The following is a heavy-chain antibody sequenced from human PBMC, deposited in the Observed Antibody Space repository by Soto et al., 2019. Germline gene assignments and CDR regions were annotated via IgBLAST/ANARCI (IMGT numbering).Heavy chain of an antibody. CDR1: GFTFSSYG. V-gene: IGHV3-30*18. D-gene: IGHD1-1*01. Sequence: PGGSLRLSCAASGFTFSSYGMHWVRQAPGKGLEWVAVISYDGSNKYYADSVKGRFTISRDNSKNTLYLQMNSLRAEDTAVYYCAKGWNVVTTELPYYYYYMDVWGKGTTVTVAS. CDR3: AKGWNVVTTELPYYYYYMDV. CDR2: ISYDGSNK. J-gene: IGHJ6*03.